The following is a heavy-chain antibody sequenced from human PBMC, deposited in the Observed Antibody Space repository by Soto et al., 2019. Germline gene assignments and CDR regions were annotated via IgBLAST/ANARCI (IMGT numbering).Heavy chain of an antibody. CDR3: GRSANEGDVDS. CDR1: GDSVSSKSAA. J-gene: IGHJ5*01. Sequence: SQTLSLTCAISGDSVSSKSAAWNWIRRSPSRGLEWLGRTYYRSKWYNEYAVSVKSRIIINPATSKNQFSLQLNSVTTEDTAVYYCGRSANEGDVDSWGQGTLVTVSS. V-gene: IGHV6-1*01. CDR2: TYYRSKWYN.